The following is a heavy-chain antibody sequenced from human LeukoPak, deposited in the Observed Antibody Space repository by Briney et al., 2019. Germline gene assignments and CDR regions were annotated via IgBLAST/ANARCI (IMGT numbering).Heavy chain of an antibody. J-gene: IGHJ6*02. D-gene: IGHD6-13*01. CDR1: GASISSYY. Sequence: SQSLSLTCTASGASISSYYCSWVRQPPGKGLEWIGYIYYSGSTNYNPSLKSRVTISVDTSKNQFSLKLSSVTAADTAVYYCATSSSSWYPRNYYGMDVWGQGTTVTVSS. V-gene: IGHV4-59*01. CDR3: ATSSSSWYPRNYYGMDV. CDR2: IYYSGST.